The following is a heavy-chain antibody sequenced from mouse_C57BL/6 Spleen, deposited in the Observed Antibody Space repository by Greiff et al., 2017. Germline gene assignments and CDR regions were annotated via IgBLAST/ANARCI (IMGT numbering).Heavy chain of an antibody. Sequence: EVHLVESGPGLVKPSQSLSLTCSVTGYSITSGYYWNWIRQFPGNKLEWMGYISYDGSNNYNPSLKSRISITRDTSKNQFFLKLNSVTTEDTATYYCARDRAITTVVATEAMDYWGQGTSVTVSS. J-gene: IGHJ4*01. D-gene: IGHD1-1*01. CDR2: ISYDGSN. V-gene: IGHV3-6*01. CDR1: GYSITSGYY. CDR3: ARDRAITTVVATEAMDY.